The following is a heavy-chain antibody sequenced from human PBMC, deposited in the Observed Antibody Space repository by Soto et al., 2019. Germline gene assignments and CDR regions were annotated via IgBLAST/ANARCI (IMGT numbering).Heavy chain of an antibody. Sequence: EVQLVESGGGLVQPGGSLRLSCAASEFAFNTYWMHWVRQVPGKGLEWVSRINGDGITRTYADSVKDRFTISRDNAENILYLQMNSLRAEDTAVYYCARDKACGLDVWGQGTTVTVSS. CDR3: ARDKACGLDV. CDR1: EFAFNTYW. J-gene: IGHJ6*02. V-gene: IGHV3-74*01. CDR2: INGDGITR.